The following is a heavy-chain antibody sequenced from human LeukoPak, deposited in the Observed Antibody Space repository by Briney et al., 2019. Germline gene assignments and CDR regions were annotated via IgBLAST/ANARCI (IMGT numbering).Heavy chain of an antibody. V-gene: IGHV3-13*04. CDR3: TRGRGPIAAAGNRNIDY. J-gene: IGHJ4*02. Sequence: PGGSLRFSCAASGFTFSSYDMHWVRQVTGKGLEWVSGIGTAGDTYYPGSVKGRFTISRENAKNSLYLQMNSLRAGDTAVYYCTRGRGPIAAAGNRNIDYWGQGSLVTVSS. D-gene: IGHD6-13*01. CDR2: IGTAGDT. CDR1: GFTFSSYD.